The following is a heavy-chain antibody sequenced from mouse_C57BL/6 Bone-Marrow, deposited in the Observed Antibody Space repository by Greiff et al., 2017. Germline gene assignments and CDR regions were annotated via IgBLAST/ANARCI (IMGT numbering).Heavy chain of an antibody. D-gene: IGHD2-3*01. CDR2: IYPGSGST. CDR3: ARWVLRLDYAMDY. V-gene: IGHV1-55*01. Sequence: VQLQQPGAELVKPGASVKMSCKASGYTFTSYWITWVKPRPGQGLEWIGDIYPGSGSTNYNEKFKSKATLTVDTSSSTAYMQLSSLTSEDSAVYYCARWVLRLDYAMDYWGQGTSVTVSS. J-gene: IGHJ4*01. CDR1: GYTFTSYW.